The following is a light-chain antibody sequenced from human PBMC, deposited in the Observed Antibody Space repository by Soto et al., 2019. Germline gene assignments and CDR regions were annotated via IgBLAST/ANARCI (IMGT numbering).Light chain of an antibody. V-gene: IGLV1-40*01. CDR3: QSYASSLSGLV. Sequence: QSVLTQPPSVSGAPGQRVTISCTWSSSNIGAGYDVHWYQQLPGTAPKLLIYGNSNRPSGVPDRFSGSKSGTSASLAITGLQAEDDADYYCQSYASSLSGLVFGTGTKVTVL. CDR1: SSNIGAGYD. J-gene: IGLJ1*01. CDR2: GNS.